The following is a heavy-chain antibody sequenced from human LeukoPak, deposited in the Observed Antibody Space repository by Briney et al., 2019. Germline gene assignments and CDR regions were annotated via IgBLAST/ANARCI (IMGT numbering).Heavy chain of an antibody. V-gene: IGHV3-9*01. Sequence: PGRSLRLSCAASGFTFDDYAMPWVRQAPGKGLEWVSGISWNSGSIGYADSVKGRFTISRDNAKNSLYLQMNSLRAEDTALYYCAKDMHSHLITPDYWGQGTLVTVSS. CDR2: ISWNSGSI. CDR3: AKDMHSHLITPDY. D-gene: IGHD3-22*01. CDR1: GFTFDDYA. J-gene: IGHJ4*02.